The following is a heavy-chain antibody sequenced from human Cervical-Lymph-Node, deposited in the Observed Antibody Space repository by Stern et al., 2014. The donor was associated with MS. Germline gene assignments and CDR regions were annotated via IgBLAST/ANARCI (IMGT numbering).Heavy chain of an antibody. D-gene: IGHD6-13*01. V-gene: IGHV1-18*01. CDR3: ARDPPVWSSSWLDWFDP. CDR2: ISAYKGNT. J-gene: IGHJ5*02. Sequence: QMQLVQSGAEVKKPGASVKVSCKASGYTFTSYGISWVRQAPGQGLEWMGWISAYKGNTNYAQKLQGRVTMTTDTSTSTAYMELRSLRSDDTAVYYCARDPPVWSSSWLDWFDPWGQGTLVTVSS. CDR1: GYTFTSYG.